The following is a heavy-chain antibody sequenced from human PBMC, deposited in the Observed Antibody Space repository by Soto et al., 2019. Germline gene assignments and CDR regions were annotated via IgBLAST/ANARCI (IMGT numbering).Heavy chain of an antibody. J-gene: IGHJ4*02. D-gene: IGHD2-2*01. CDR2: IYYSGST. CDR3: ARVAPPAMYDY. Sequence: QVQLQESGPGLVKPSQTLSLTCTVSGGSISSGDYYWSWIRQPPGKGLEWLGYIYYSGSTHYNPSIKSRVTISVDTSKNQFSLKLSSVTAADTAVYYCARVAPPAMYDYWGQGTLVTVSS. CDR1: GGSISSGDYY. V-gene: IGHV4-30-4*01.